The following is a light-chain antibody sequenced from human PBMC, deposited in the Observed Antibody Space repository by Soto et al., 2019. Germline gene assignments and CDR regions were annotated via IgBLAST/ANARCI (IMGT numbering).Light chain of an antibody. Sequence: DIQSTQCPASLSSCVLDRVTITCRASQSISTYLNWYQQKAGLAPKLLIYAASSLQSGVPSRFSGSGSGTDFTLTISSLQPEDFATYYCQQTYSTPPTFGQGTKVDI. CDR2: AAS. CDR3: QQTYSTPPT. J-gene: IGKJ1*01. CDR1: QSISTY. V-gene: IGKV1-39*01.